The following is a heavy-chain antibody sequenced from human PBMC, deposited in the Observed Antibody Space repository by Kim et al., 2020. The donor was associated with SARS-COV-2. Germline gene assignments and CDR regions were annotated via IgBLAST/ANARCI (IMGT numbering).Heavy chain of an antibody. Sequence: TPSHKSRVTISVDTSKNQFSLKLSSVTAADTAVYYCARVGSRYFDWLFDYWGQGTLVTVSS. D-gene: IGHD3-9*01. V-gene: IGHV4-59*01. J-gene: IGHJ4*02. CDR3: ARVGSRYFDWLFDY.